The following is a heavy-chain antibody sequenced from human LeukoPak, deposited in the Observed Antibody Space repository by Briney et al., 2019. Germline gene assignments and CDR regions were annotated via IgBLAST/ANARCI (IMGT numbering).Heavy chain of an antibody. V-gene: IGHV3-53*01. CDR3: ARRTDY. J-gene: IGHJ4*02. Sequence: PGGSLRLSCAASGFTFSSYAMSWVRQAPGKGLEWVSVIYSGGSTYYADSVKGRFTISRDNSKNTLYLQMNSLRAEDTAVYYCARRTDYWGQGTLVTVSS. CDR1: GFTFSSYA. CDR2: IYSGGST. D-gene: IGHD1-1*01.